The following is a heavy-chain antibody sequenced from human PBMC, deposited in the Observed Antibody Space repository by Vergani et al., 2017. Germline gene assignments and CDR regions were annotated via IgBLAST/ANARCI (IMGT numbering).Heavy chain of an antibody. CDR3: ARGWGTMVRRVIITPHPNRGSPYYYGMDV. J-gene: IGHJ6*02. CDR1: GGSISSGDYY. Sequence: QVQLQESGPGLVKPSQTLSLTCTVSGGSISSGDYYWSWIRQPPGKGLEWIGYIYYSGSTYYNPSLKSRVTISVDTSKNQFSLKLSSVTAADTAVYYCARGWGTMVRRVIITPHPNRGSPYYYGMDVWGQGTTVTVSS. V-gene: IGHV4-30-4*08. D-gene: IGHD3-10*01. CDR2: IYYSGST.